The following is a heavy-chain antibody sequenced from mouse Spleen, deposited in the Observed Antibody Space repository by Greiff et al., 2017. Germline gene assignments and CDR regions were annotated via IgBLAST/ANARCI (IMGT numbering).Heavy chain of an antibody. CDR2: ISNLAYSI. V-gene: IGHV5-15*01. J-gene: IGHJ3*01. CDR3: ARHGNYGSTRAWFAY. Sequence: EVKLVESGGGLVKPGGSLKLSCAASGFTFSDYGMAWVRQAPGKGPEWVAFISNLAYSIYYADTVTGRFTISRENAKNTLYLEMSSLRSEDTAMYYCARHGNYGSTRAWFAYWGQGTLVTVSA. D-gene: IGHD1-1*01. CDR1: GFTFSDYG.